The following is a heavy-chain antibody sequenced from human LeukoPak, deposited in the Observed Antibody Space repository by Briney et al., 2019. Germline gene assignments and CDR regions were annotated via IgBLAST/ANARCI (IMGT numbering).Heavy chain of an antibody. CDR3: ARGPNSTGWYPH. Sequence: PSETLSLTCTVSGGSISSSSYYWTWILQPPGKGLEWIGEISHIGSTNYNPSLKSRVTISVDTSKNQFSLKLTSVTAADAAIYYCARGPNSTGWYPHWGQGTLVTVSS. J-gene: IGHJ4*02. CDR1: GGSISSSSYY. D-gene: IGHD6-19*01. CDR2: ISHIGST. V-gene: IGHV4-39*07.